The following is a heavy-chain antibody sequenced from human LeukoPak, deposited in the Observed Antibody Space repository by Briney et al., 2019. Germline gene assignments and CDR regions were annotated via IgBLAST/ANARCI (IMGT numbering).Heavy chain of an antibody. Sequence: ASVKVSCKASGGTFTSYDINWVRQAPGQGLEWMGWMNPNSGNANYAQKFQGRVTITTDDSTSTAYMELSSLRSEDTAVYYCARVSFRITMVRGALDYRGQGTLVTVSS. D-gene: IGHD3-10*01. CDR1: GGTFTSYD. V-gene: IGHV1-69*05. CDR2: MNPNSGNA. CDR3: ARVSFRITMVRGALDY. J-gene: IGHJ4*02.